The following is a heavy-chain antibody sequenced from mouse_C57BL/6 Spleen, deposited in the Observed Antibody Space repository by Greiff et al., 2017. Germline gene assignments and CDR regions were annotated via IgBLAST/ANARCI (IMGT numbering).Heavy chain of an antibody. Sequence: EVQLQQSGAELVRPGASVKLSCTASGFNIKDDYMHWVKQRPEQGLEWIGWIDPENGDTEYASKFPGKATITADTSSNTAYLQLSSLTSEDTAVYYCTTSNDGYFIYWYFDVWGTGTTVTVSS. V-gene: IGHV14-4*01. CDR3: TTSNDGYFIYWYFDV. D-gene: IGHD2-3*01. J-gene: IGHJ1*03. CDR1: GFNIKDDY. CDR2: IDPENGDT.